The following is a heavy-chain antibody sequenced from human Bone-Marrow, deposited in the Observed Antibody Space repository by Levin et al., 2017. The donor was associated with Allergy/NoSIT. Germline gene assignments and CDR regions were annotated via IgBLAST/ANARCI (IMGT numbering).Heavy chain of an antibody. V-gene: IGHV3-53*01. D-gene: IGHD6-6*01. CDR1: GFTVSDDY. J-gene: IGHJ5*02. Sequence: PGGSLRLSCAVSGFTVSDDYMTWVRQAPGKGLEFVSVIYTGGTTFYAESVKGRFIISRDTFNNTLYLQMNSLRAEASGIYFCAKHSTGSSLDPWGRGTLVTVSS. CDR3: AKHSTGSSLDP. CDR2: IYTGGTT.